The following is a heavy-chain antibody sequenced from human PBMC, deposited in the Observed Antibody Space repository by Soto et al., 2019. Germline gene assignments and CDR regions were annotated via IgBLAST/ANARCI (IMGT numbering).Heavy chain of an antibody. CDR1: GFTFSSYA. Sequence: QVQLVESGGGVVQPGRSLRLSCAASGFTFSSYAMHWVRQAPGKGLEWVAVISYDGSNKYYADSVKGRFTISRDNSKNTLYLQMNSLRAEDTAVYYCARVGCSGGSCYSPIYYYYGMDVWGQGTTFTVSS. J-gene: IGHJ6*02. V-gene: IGHV3-30-3*01. D-gene: IGHD2-15*01. CDR2: ISYDGSNK. CDR3: ARVGCSGGSCYSPIYYYYGMDV.